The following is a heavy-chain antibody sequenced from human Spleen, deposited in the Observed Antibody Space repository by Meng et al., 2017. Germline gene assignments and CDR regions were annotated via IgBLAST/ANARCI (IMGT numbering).Heavy chain of an antibody. D-gene: IGHD2-15*01. CDR3: ARDAPGPDIVVVVAATARAFDI. J-gene: IGHJ3*02. CDR2: ISGSGGST. V-gene: IGHV3-23*01. Sequence: GESLKISCAASGFTFSSYAMSWVRQAPGKGLEWVSAISGSGGSTYYADSVKGRFTISRDNAKNSLYLQMNSLRAEDTAVYYCARDAPGPDIVVVVAATARAFDIWGQGTMVTVSS. CDR1: GFTFSSYA.